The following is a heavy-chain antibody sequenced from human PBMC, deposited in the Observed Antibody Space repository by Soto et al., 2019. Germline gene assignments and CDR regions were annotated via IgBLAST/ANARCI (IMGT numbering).Heavy chain of an antibody. V-gene: IGHV3-48*02. CDR2: ISSSAVTI. CDR3: AKLPLLRVVDNWFAP. J-gene: IGHJ5*02. CDR1: GFTFSTYS. Sequence: GGSLRFSCVGSGFTFSTYSFNWVRQAPGKGLEWIAFISSSAVTISYADSVRGRFTISRENAKNSVYLQMNSLRDEDTALYYCAKLPLLRVVDNWFAPWGQGTQVTVSS. D-gene: IGHD2-21*01.